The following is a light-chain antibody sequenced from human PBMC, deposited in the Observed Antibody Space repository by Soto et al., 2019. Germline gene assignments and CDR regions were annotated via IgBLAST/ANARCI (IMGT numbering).Light chain of an antibody. CDR2: GVT. CDR1: SSDTGAFNF. J-gene: IGLJ1*01. CDR3: SSFTSASTRI. V-gene: IGLV2-14*03. Sequence: QSALTQPASVSGSPGQSISIPCTGTSSDTGAFNFVSWYQQHPGKAPKVLIYGVTNRPSGVDYRFSGSKSGNTASLIISGLRPEDEADYYCSSFTSASTRIFGTGTKLTVL.